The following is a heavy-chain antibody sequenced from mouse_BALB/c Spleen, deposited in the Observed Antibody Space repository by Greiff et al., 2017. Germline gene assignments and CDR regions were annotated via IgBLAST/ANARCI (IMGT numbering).Heavy chain of an antibody. CDR1: GYTFTSYN. V-gene: IGHV1-12*01. CDR2: IYPGNGDT. CDR3: AREGITTAVDY. D-gene: IGHD1-2*01. J-gene: IGHJ2*01. Sequence: QVQLQQPGAELVKPGASVKMSCKASGYTFTSYNMHWVKQTPGQGLEWIGAIYPGNGDTSYNQKFKGKATLTADKSSSTAYMQLSSLTSEDSAVYYCAREGITTAVDYWGQGTTLTVSS.